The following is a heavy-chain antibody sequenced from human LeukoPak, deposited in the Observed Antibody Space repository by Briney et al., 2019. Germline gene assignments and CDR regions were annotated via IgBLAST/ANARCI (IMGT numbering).Heavy chain of an antibody. CDR1: GFTFSTYA. V-gene: IGHV3-23*01. CDR3: AKDSITMIFLFLFDY. D-gene: IGHD3-22*01. CDR2: ISGSGGRA. J-gene: IGHJ4*02. Sequence: PGGSLRLSCAASGFTFSTYAMSWVRQAPGKGLEWVSGISGSGGRADYADSVKGRFTISRDNSKNTLHLQMNSLRAEDTAVYFCAKDSITMIFLFLFDYWGQGALVTASS.